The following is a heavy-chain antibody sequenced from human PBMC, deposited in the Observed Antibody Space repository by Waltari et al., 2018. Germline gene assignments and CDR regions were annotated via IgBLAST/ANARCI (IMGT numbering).Heavy chain of an antibody. CDR1: GYTFTGYY. Sequence: QVQLVQSGAEVKKPGASVKVSCKASGYTFTGYYMHWVRQAPGQGLEWMGRINPNSGGTNCAQKFQGRVTMTRDTSSSTAYMELSRLRSDDTAVYYCARDGVPGSGGSCQYNWFDPWGQGTLVTVSS. D-gene: IGHD2-15*01. V-gene: IGHV1-2*06. CDR3: ARDGVPGSGGSCQYNWFDP. J-gene: IGHJ5*02. CDR2: INPNSGGT.